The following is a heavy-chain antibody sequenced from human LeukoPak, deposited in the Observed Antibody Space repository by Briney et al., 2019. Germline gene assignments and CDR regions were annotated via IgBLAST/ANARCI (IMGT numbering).Heavy chain of an antibody. V-gene: IGHV3-48*03. J-gene: IGHJ6*04. CDR2: ISSSGDTI. CDR3: AELGITMIGGV. Sequence: PGGSLRLSCAASGFTFSNYEMNWVRQAPGKGLEWVSYISSSGDTIYDADSVKGRFTISRDNAKNSLYLQMNSLRAEDTAVYYCAELGITMIGGVWGKGTTVTISS. D-gene: IGHD3-10*02. CDR1: GFTFSNYE.